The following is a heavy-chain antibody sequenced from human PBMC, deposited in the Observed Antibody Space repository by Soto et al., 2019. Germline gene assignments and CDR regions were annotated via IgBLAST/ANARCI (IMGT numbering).Heavy chain of an antibody. Sequence: QVQLAQSGAEVKKPGASLKVSCKAAGYTFTGYGISWVRQAPGQGLEWMGWISAYNGNTNYAQKFQGRATMTADTSTSTAYMELRSLRSDDTAVYYCARDTGGWGEVWGQGTLVTVSS. J-gene: IGHJ4*02. CDR1: GYTFTGYG. CDR3: ARDTGGWGEV. D-gene: IGHD6-19*01. V-gene: IGHV1-18*01. CDR2: ISAYNGNT.